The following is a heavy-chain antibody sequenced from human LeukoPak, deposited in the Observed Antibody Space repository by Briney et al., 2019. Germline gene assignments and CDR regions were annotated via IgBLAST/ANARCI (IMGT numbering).Heavy chain of an antibody. CDR2: ISSSSSYI. J-gene: IGHJ4*02. D-gene: IGHD6-13*01. Sequence: GGSLRLSCAASGFTFSSYSTNWVRQAPGKGLEWVSSISSSSSYIYYADSVKGRFTISRDNAKNSLYLQMNSLRAEDTAVYYCARDPDSSSWYGAYFDYWGQGTLVTVSS. CDR1: GFTFSSYS. CDR3: ARDPDSSSWYGAYFDY. V-gene: IGHV3-21*01.